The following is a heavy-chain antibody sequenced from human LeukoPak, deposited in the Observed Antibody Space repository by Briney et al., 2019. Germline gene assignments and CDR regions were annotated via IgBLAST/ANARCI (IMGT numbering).Heavy chain of an antibody. Sequence: GGSLRLSCAASGFTVSSNYMSWVRQAPGKGLEWVSRINTDGSSTSYADSVKGRFTISRDNAKNTLYLQMNSLRAEDTAVYYCARSRGGVFYFDYWGQGTLVTVSS. J-gene: IGHJ4*02. CDR1: GFTVSSNY. CDR2: INTDGSST. D-gene: IGHD2-8*02. V-gene: IGHV3-74*01. CDR3: ARSRGGVFYFDY.